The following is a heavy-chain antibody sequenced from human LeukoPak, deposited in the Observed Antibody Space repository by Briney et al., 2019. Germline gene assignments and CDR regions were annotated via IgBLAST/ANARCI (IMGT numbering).Heavy chain of an antibody. CDR3: ARQPVVNRGAVASNFDS. D-gene: IGHD6-19*01. Sequence: SETLSLTCTVSGGFIGSTTCYWGWIRQPPGKGLEWIASIYYSGNTYYNASVESRVTISIDTSKNQFSLKLNSMSATDTAVYFCARQPVVNRGAVASNFDSWGQGTLVTVSA. CDR2: IYYSGNT. CDR1: GGFIGSTTCY. V-gene: IGHV4-39*01. J-gene: IGHJ4*02.